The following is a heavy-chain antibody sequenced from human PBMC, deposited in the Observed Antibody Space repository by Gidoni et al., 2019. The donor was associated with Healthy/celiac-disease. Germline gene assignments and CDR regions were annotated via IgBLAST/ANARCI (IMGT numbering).Heavy chain of an antibody. D-gene: IGHD2-2*02. CDR1: GSTFSSYS. Sequence: EVQLVESGGGLVKPGGSLRLACAASGSTFSSYSMNWVRQAPGKGLEWVSSISSSSSYIYYADSVKGRFTISRDNAKNSLYLQMNSLRAEDTAVYYCARESDCSSTSCYKARKVDYWGQGTLVTVSS. CDR2: ISSSSSYI. CDR3: ARESDCSSTSCYKARKVDY. V-gene: IGHV3-21*01. J-gene: IGHJ4*02.